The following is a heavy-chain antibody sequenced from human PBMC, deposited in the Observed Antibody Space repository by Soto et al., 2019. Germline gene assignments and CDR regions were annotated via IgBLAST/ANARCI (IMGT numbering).Heavy chain of an antibody. CDR3: ARAFRITIFGVLNPDYYYYMDV. J-gene: IGHJ6*03. CDR2: ISAYNGNT. V-gene: IGHV1-18*01. D-gene: IGHD3-3*01. CDR1: GDTFTICG. Sequence: GASVEVSCKSSGDTFTICGIICVRQAPGQGLEWMGWISAYNGNTNYAQKLQGRVTMTTDTSTSTAYMELRSLRSDDTAVYYCARAFRITIFGVLNPDYYYYMDVWGKGTTVTVSS.